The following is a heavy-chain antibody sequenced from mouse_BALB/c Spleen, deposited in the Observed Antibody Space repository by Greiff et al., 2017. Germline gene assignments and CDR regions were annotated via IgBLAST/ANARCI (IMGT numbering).Heavy chain of an antibody. CDR1: GYTFTSYW. D-gene: IGHD1-1*01. J-gene: IGHJ2*01. CDR2: IYPSDSYT. CDR3: TRSGLRRYFDY. Sequence: VQLQQPGAELVRPGASVKLSCKASGYTFTSYWINWVKQRPGQGLEWIGNIYPSDSYTNYNQKFKDKATLTVDKSSSTAYMQLSSPTSEDSAVYYGTRSGLRRYFDYWGQGTTLTVSS. V-gene: IGHV1-69*02.